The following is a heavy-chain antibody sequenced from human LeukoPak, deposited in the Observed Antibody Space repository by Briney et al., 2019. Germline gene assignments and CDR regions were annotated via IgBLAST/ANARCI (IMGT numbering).Heavy chain of an antibody. J-gene: IGHJ4*02. CDR2: INPNSGFT. CDR1: GYIFSGHY. V-gene: IGHV1-2*02. D-gene: IGHD3-22*01. CDR3: VRGPDTSGYYPFDY. Sequence: ASVKVSCKTSGYIFSGHYIHWMRQAPGQGLEWMGWINPNSGFTNYAQKFQGGVTMTMDTSISTAYMDLSRLTSDDTALYYCVRGPDTSGYYPFDYWGQGTLVTVSS.